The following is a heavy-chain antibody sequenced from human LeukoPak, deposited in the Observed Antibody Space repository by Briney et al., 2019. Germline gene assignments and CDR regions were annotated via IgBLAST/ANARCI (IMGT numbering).Heavy chain of an antibody. D-gene: IGHD3-9*01. J-gene: IGHJ4*02. CDR1: GFTFSIYS. V-gene: IGHV3-21*01. CDR3: ARAGDIHFRDYFDY. CDR2: ISSSNSYI. Sequence: GGSLRLSCAASGFTFSIYSMNWVRQAPGKGLEWVSSISSSNSYIYYADSVKGRFTISRDNAKNSLYLQMNSLRAEDTAVYYCARAGDIHFRDYFDYWGQGTLVTVSS.